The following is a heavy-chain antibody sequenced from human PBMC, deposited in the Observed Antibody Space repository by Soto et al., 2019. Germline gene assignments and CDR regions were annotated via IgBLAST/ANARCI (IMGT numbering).Heavy chain of an antibody. V-gene: IGHV4-59*08. Sequence: PSETLSLTCTVSSVSISGYYCSWIRQPPGKGLEWIAYIYYSGSTNYNPSLKSRVTISVDTSKNQFSLKLSSVTAADTAVFYCARIESSSWYEPEYFQHWGQGILVTVS. CDR2: IYYSGST. CDR3: ARIESSSWYEPEYFQH. D-gene: IGHD6-13*01. CDR1: SVSISGYY. J-gene: IGHJ1*01.